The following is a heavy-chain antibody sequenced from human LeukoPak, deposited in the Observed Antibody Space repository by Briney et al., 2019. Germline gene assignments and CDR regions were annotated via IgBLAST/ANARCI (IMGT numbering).Heavy chain of an antibody. Sequence: GASVEVSCKASGGTFSSYAISWVRQAPGQWLEWMGGIIPIFGTANYAQKFQGRVTITTDESTSTAYMELSSLRSEDTAVYYCAREDSSGYYFYFDYWGQGTLVTVSS. CDR2: IIPIFGTA. D-gene: IGHD3-22*01. CDR1: GGTFSSYA. J-gene: IGHJ4*02. CDR3: AREDSSGYYFYFDY. V-gene: IGHV1-69*05.